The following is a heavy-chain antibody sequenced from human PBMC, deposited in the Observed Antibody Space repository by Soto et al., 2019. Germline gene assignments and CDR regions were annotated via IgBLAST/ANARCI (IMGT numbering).Heavy chain of an antibody. CDR1: GYG. Sequence: QVQLEQSGAEVKKPGASVKVSCKASGYGISWVRQAPGQGLEWMGWISAYNGNTNYAQKLQGRVTMTTDTSTSTAYMELRSLRSDDTAVYYCARDSPPVDYWGQGTLVTVSS. CDR3: ARDSPPVDY. V-gene: IGHV1-18*01. J-gene: IGHJ4*02. CDR2: ISAYNGNT.